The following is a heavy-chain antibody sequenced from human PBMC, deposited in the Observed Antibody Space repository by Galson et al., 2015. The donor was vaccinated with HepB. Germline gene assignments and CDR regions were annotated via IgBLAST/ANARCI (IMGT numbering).Heavy chain of an antibody. CDR1: GFTFSSYG. Sequence: SLRLSCAASGFTFSSYGMHWVRQAPGKGLEWVAVISYDGSNKYYADSVKGRFTISRDNSKNTLYLQMNSLRAEDTAVYYCAKCIAVAILDYWGQGTLVTVSS. J-gene: IGHJ4*02. D-gene: IGHD6-19*01. CDR3: AKCIAVAILDY. CDR2: ISYDGSNK. V-gene: IGHV3-30*18.